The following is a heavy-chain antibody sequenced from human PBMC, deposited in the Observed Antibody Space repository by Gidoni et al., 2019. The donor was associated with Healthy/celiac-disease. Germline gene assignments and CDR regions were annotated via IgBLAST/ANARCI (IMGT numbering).Heavy chain of an antibody. Sequence: AASGFTFSSYAMHWVRQAPGKGLEWVAVISYDGSNKYYADSVKGRFTISRDNSKNTLYLQMNSLRAEDTAVYYCARDYRASTREDVDAFDIWGQGTMVTVSS. CDR1: GFTFSSYA. V-gene: IGHV3-30*04. J-gene: IGHJ3*02. CDR2: ISYDGSNK. D-gene: IGHD3-16*02. CDR3: ARDYRASTREDVDAFDI.